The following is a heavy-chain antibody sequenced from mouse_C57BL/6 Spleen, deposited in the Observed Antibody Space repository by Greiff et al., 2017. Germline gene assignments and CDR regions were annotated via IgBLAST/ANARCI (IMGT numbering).Heavy chain of an antibody. CDR2: IDPSDSYT. Sequence: QVQLQQPGAELVRPGTSVKLSCKASGYTFTSYWMHWVKQRPGQGLEWIGVIDPSDSYTNYNQKFKGKAPLTVDTSSSTAYMQLSSLTSEDSAVYCSARVGSSYDYWGQGTTLTVSS. CDR3: ARVGSSYDY. D-gene: IGHD1-1*01. CDR1: GYTFTSYW. J-gene: IGHJ2*01. V-gene: IGHV1-59*01.